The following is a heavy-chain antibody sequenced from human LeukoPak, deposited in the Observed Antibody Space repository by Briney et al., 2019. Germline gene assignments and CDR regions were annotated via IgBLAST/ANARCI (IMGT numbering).Heavy chain of an antibody. CDR3: ARADYGIHDAFDT. D-gene: IGHD3-10*01. J-gene: IGHJ3*02. CDR2: INPNSGGT. V-gene: IGHV1-2*02. Sequence: ASVKVSCKASGYTFTGYYMHWVRQAPGQGLEWMGWINPNSGGTNYAQKFQGRVTMTRDTSISTAYMELSRLRSDDTAVYYCARADYGIHDAFDTWGQGTMVTVSS. CDR1: GYTFTGYY.